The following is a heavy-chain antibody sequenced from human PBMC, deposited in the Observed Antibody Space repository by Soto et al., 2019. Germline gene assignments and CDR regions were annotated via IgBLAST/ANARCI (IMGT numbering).Heavy chain of an antibody. CDR3: ARDRGYYYDSSGYYSDAFDI. CDR1: GGTFSSYA. CDR2: IIPIFGTA. D-gene: IGHD3-22*01. V-gene: IGHV1-69*13. Sequence: SVKVSCKASGGTFSSYAISWVRQAPGQGLEWMGGIIPIFGTANYAQKFQGRVTITADESTSTAYMELSSLRSEDTAVYYCARDRGYYYDSSGYYSDAFDIWGQGTMVTVSS. J-gene: IGHJ3*02.